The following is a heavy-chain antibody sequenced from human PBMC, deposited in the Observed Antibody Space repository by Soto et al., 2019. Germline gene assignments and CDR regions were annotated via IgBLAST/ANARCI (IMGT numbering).Heavy chain of an antibody. Sequence: GGSLRLSCAASGFTFSSYAMSWVRQAPGKGLEWVSGLSGSGDSTYYVDSVKGRFTISRDNSKNTLYLQMNSLRAEDTAVYYCAKLTSYYYDSSGHFDYWGQGILVTVS. CDR1: GFTFSSYA. J-gene: IGHJ4*02. CDR3: AKLTSYYYDSSGHFDY. D-gene: IGHD3-22*01. CDR2: LSGSGDST. V-gene: IGHV3-23*01.